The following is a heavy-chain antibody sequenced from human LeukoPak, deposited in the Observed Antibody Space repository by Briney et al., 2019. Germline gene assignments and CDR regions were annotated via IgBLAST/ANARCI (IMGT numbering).Heavy chain of an antibody. CDR2: IYYSGST. V-gene: IGHV4-31*03. D-gene: IGHD1-14*01. CDR3: ARNRRFALYYYYGMDV. Sequence: SETLSLTCTVSGGSISSGGYYWSWIRQHPGKGLEWIGYIYYSGSTYYNPSLKSRVTISVDTSKNQFSLKLSSVTAADTAVYYCARNRRFALYYYYGMDVWGKGTTVTASS. CDR1: GGSISSGGYY. J-gene: IGHJ6*04.